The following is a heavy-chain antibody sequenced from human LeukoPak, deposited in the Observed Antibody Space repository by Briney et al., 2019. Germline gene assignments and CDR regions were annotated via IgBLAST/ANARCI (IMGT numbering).Heavy chain of an antibody. CDR1: GFMFSTYA. CDR2: ISGTGGST. Sequence: GGSLRLPCGGSGFMFSTYAMSWVRQAPGQGLEWISGISGTGGSTYYADSVKGRFTISRDNSKNTLYLQMNSLRAEDTAVYYCAKSLTDAIFPNWFDPWGQGTLVTVSS. V-gene: IGHV3-23*01. D-gene: IGHD3-3*01. J-gene: IGHJ5*02. CDR3: AKSLTDAIFPNWFDP.